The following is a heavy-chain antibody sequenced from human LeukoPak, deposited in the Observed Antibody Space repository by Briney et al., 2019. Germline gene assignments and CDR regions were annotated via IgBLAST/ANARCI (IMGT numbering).Heavy chain of an antibody. J-gene: IGHJ6*02. D-gene: IGHD6-13*01. V-gene: IGHV4-39*07. CDR2: IYYSGST. CDR1: GGSISSSSYH. Sequence: ASETLSLTCTVSGGSISSSSYHWGWIRQPPGKGLEWIGSIYYSGSTYYNPSLKSRVTISVDTSKNQFSLKLSSVTAADTAVYYCARVHSSSWFAYGMDVWGQGTTVTVSS. CDR3: ARVHSSSWFAYGMDV.